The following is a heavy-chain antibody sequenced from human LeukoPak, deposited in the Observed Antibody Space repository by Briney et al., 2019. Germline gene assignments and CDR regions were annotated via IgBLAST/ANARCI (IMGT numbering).Heavy chain of an antibody. J-gene: IGHJ3*02. D-gene: IGHD3-3*01. CDR3: ARDRIYDFWSGSTLGAFDI. CDR1: GGSISSGSYY. V-gene: IGHV4-61*02. Sequence: SQTLSLTCTVSGGSISSGSYYWSWIRQPAGKGLEWIGRIYTSGSTNYNPSLKSRVTISVDTPKNQFSLKLSSVTAADTAVYYCARDRIYDFWSGSTLGAFDIWGQGTMVTVSS. CDR2: IYTSGST.